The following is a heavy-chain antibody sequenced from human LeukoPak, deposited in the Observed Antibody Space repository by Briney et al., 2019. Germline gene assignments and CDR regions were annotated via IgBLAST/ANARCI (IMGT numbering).Heavy chain of an antibody. Sequence: SVKVSCKASGGTFSSYAISWVRQAPGQGLEWMGGIIPIFGTANYAQKFQGRVTITTDESTSTAYMELSSLRSEDTAVYYCASGKAYYDFWSGYRPFGYWGQGTLVTVSS. CDR2: IIPIFGTA. CDR1: GGTFSSYA. CDR3: ASGKAYYDFWSGYRPFGY. J-gene: IGHJ4*02. D-gene: IGHD3-3*01. V-gene: IGHV1-69*05.